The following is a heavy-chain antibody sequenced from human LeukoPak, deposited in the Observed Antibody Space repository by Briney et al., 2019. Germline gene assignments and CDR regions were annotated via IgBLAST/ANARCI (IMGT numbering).Heavy chain of an antibody. V-gene: IGHV3-23*01. J-gene: IGHJ4*02. Sequence: PGGSLRLSCAASGFTFSSNAMSWVRQAPGKGLEWFSAISGSGGSTYYADSVKGRFTISRDNSKNTLYLQMNSLRAEDTAVYYCAKVLITMVRGAMLGYYFDYWGQGTLVTVSS. D-gene: IGHD3-10*01. CDR3: AKVLITMVRGAMLGYYFDY. CDR2: ISGSGGST. CDR1: GFTFSSNA.